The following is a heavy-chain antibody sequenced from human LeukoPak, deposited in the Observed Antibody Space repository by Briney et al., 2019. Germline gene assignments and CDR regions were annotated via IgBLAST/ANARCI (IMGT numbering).Heavy chain of an antibody. J-gene: IGHJ4*02. CDR1: GFTVSSNY. CDR3: VRGDSSGYDYFDY. CDR2: INSGGGT. Sequence: GGSLRLSCAASGFTVSSNYMSWVRQAPGKGLEWVSVINSGGGTYYADSVKGRFTISRDNSKNTLFLQMNSLRAEDTAVYYCVRGDSSGYDYFDYWGQGTLVTVSS. V-gene: IGHV3-66*01. D-gene: IGHD6-19*01.